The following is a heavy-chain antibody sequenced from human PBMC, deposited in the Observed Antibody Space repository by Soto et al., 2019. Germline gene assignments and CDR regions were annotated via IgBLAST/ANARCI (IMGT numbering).Heavy chain of an antibody. CDR2: ISGSGGST. J-gene: IGHJ3*02. CDR3: AKDHAATMIVVDAFDI. V-gene: IGHV3-23*01. CDR1: GFTFSSYA. Sequence: GGSLRLSCAASGFTFSSYAMSWVRQAPGKGLEWVSAISGSGGSTYYADSVKGRFTISRDNSKNTLYLQMNSLRAEDTAVYYCAKDHAATMIVVDAFDIWGQGTMVTVSS. D-gene: IGHD3-22*01.